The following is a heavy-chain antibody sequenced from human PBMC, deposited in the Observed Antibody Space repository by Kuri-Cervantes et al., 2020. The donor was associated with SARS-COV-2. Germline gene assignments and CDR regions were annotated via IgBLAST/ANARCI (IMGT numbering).Heavy chain of an antibody. J-gene: IGHJ3*02. CDR3: ARDLSPTRRIFDYGDSSGPHDAFDI. Sequence: SVKVSCKASGGTFSSYAISWVRQAPGQGLEWMGGIIPIFGTANYAQKFQGGVTITADESTSTAYMGLSSLRSEDTAVYYCARDLSPTRRIFDYGDSSGPHDAFDIWGQGTMVTVSS. D-gene: IGHD4-17*01. V-gene: IGHV1-69*13. CDR2: IIPIFGTA. CDR1: GGTFSSYA.